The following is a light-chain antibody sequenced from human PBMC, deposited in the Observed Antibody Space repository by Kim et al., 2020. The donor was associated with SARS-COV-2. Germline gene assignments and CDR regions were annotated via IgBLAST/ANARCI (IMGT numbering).Light chain of an antibody. Sequence: ASVKLTCTLSSGQSSYAIAWHQQQPEKGPRYLMKLNSDGSHSKGDGIPDRFSGSSSGAERYLTISSLQSEDEADYYCQTWGTGTWVFGGGTQLTVL. CDR2: LNSDGSH. CDR3: QTWGTGTWV. CDR1: SGQSSYA. J-gene: IGLJ3*02. V-gene: IGLV4-69*01.